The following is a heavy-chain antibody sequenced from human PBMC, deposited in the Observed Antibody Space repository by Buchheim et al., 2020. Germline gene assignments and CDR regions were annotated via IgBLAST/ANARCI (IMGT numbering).Heavy chain of an antibody. CDR1: GFTFSSYS. Sequence: DVQLVESGGGLVQPGGSLRLSCTASGFTFSSYSMNWVRQAPGKGLEWVSYISGGSGTMYYADSVKGRFTISSDNAKNSLYLQMNSLRTEDTAVYYCVRRNGYNSFDFWGQGAL. D-gene: IGHD5-24*01. J-gene: IGHJ4*02. CDR2: ISGGSGTM. V-gene: IGHV3-48*04. CDR3: VRRNGYNSFDF.